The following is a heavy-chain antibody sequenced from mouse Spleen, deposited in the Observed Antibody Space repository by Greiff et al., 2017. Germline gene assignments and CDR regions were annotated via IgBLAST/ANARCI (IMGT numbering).Heavy chain of an antibody. CDR2: IDPEDGDT. CDR1: GFNIKDDY. V-gene: IGHV14-4*01. D-gene: IGHD2-4*01. J-gene: IGHJ2*01. CDR3: TTGTMITRDY. Sequence: EVQLQQSGAELVRPGASVKLSCTASGFNIKDDYMHWVKQRPEQGLEWIGWIDPEDGDTDYASKFQGKATITADTSSNTAYLQLSSLTSEDTAVYYCTTGTMITRDYWGQGTTLTVSS.